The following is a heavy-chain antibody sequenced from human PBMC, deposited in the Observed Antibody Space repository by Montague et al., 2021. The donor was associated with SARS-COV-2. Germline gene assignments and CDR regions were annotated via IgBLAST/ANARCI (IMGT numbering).Heavy chain of an antibody. Sequence: SETLSLTCTVSDGSINNYYWSWIRQPPGKGLEWIGDIYYGGSTNYNPSLKSRVTISVDTSKNQFSLKLSSVTAADTAVYHCARGGGQSADYYYYGMDVWGQGTTVTVSS. V-gene: IGHV4-59*01. D-gene: IGHD2-15*01. CDR1: DGSINNYY. CDR3: ARGGGQSADYYYYGMDV. CDR2: IYYGGST. J-gene: IGHJ6*02.